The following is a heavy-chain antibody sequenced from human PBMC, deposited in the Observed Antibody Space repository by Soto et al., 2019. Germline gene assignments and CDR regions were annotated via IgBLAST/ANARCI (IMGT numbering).Heavy chain of an antibody. V-gene: IGHV4-30-4*01. CDR1: GGSISSGDYY. Sequence: PSETLSLTCTVSGGSISSGDYYWSWIRQPPGKGLEWIGYIYYSGSTYYNPSLKSRVTISVDTSKNQFSLKLSSVTAADTAVYYCARVSYGDSDNWFDPWGQGTLVTVSS. CDR2: IYYSGST. CDR3: ARVSYGDSDNWFDP. D-gene: IGHD4-17*01. J-gene: IGHJ5*02.